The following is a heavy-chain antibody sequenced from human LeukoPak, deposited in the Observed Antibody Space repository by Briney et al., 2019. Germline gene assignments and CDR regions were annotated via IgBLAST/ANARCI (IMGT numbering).Heavy chain of an antibody. CDR2: INPNSGGT. V-gene: IGHV1-2*02. CDR3: ARDNLEASWGSPGNY. Sequence: ASVKVSCKASGYTFTDYYLHWVRQAPGQGLERMGWINPNSGGTNYAQKFQGRVTLTRDTSMSTAYVEISRLTSDDTAVYYCARDNLEASWGSPGNYWGQGTLVTVSS. CDR1: GYTFTDYY. D-gene: IGHD2-2*01. J-gene: IGHJ4*02.